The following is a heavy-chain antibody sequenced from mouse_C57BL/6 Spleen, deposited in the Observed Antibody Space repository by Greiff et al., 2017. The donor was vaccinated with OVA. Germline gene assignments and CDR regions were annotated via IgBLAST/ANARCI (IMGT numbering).Heavy chain of an antibody. CDR2: IDPSSGNT. V-gene: IGHV1-81*01. D-gene: IGHD1-1*01. Sequence: QVQLQQSGAELARPGASVKLSCKASGYTFTSYCLSWVKQSTGQGLAWIGEIDPSSGNTYYTEKFKGKATLTADKSSSTAYMQLSSLPSEDSAVYAGDREGFNAEVVESEALDYWGQGTPVTVS. CDR3: DREGFNAEVVESEALDY. CDR1: GYTFTSYC. J-gene: IGHJ4*01.